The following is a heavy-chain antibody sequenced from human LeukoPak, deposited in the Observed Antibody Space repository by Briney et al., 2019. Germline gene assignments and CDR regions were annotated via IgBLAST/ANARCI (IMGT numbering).Heavy chain of an antibody. CDR2: ISWNSGSV. Sequence: GGSLRLSCAASGFTFDNYAMHWVRQAPGKGLEWVSGISWNSGSVAYADSVKGRFTISRDNAKNSLYLQMNSLRAEDTAFYYSTRSTGWYNYFDYWGQGTLVTVSS. CDR1: GFTFDNYA. J-gene: IGHJ4*02. D-gene: IGHD6-19*01. CDR3: TRSTGWYNYFDY. V-gene: IGHV3-9*01.